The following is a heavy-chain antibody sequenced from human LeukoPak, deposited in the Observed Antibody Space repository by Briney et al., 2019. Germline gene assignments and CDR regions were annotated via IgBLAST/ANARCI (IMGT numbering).Heavy chain of an antibody. CDR3: ARDPSSYSPWGFDF. V-gene: IGHV3-48*01. J-gene: IGHJ4*02. Sequence: PGGSLRLSCSASGFTFSDFSMNWVRQAPGKVLEWISYISDTSTTIYYADSLKGRFTISRDNAKNSLYLQLSSLTVDDTAVYYCARDPSSYSPWGFDFWGQGTLVTVSS. CDR1: GFTFSDFS. D-gene: IGHD2-2*01. CDR2: ISDTSTTI.